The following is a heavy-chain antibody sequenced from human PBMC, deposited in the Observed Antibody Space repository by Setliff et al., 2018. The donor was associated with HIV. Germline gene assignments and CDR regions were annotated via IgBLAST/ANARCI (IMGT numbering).Heavy chain of an antibody. CDR3: ARAVVFASGNFWFGP. D-gene: IGHD3-3*01. CDR1: GGSIWSGSYY. J-gene: IGHJ5*02. CDR2: ITASGGA. V-gene: IGHV4-61*09. Sequence: PSETLSLTCTVSGGSIWSGSYYWTWIRQPAGKGLEWIGHITASGGATYNPSVKSRVSISLGSPSSEFSLRLTSVSAADTAVYYCARAVVFASGNFWFGPWGPGALVTVSS.